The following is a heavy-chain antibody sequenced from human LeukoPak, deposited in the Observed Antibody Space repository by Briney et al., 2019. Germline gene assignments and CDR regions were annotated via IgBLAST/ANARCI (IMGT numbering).Heavy chain of an antibody. D-gene: IGHD3-10*01. V-gene: IGHV3-48*04. J-gene: IGHJ4*02. CDR1: GFTFSSYS. Sequence: PGGSLRLSCAASGFTFSSYSMNWVRQAPGKGLEWVSYISSSSSTIYYADSVKGRFTISRDNAKNSLYLQMNSLRAEDTAVYYCATLEGRYYYGSGSFSHLGYWGQGTLVTVSS. CDR2: ISSSSSTI. CDR3: ATLEGRYYYGSGSFSHLGY.